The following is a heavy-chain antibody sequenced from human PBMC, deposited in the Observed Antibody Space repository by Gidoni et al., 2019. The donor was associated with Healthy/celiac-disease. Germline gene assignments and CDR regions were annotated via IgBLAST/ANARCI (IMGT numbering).Heavy chain of an antibody. D-gene: IGHD5-18*01. CDR3: ARDRIGYSYGSVNYYYYMDV. V-gene: IGHV4-59*01. CDR2: IYYSGST. CDR1: GGSISSYY. J-gene: IGHJ6*03. Sequence: QVQLQESGPGLVKPSETLSLTCTVSGGSISSYYWSWIRQPPGKGLEWIGYIYYSGSTNYNPSRKSRVTIAVDTSKNQFSLKLSSVTAADTAVYYCARDRIGYSYGSVNYYYYMDVWGKGTTVTVSS.